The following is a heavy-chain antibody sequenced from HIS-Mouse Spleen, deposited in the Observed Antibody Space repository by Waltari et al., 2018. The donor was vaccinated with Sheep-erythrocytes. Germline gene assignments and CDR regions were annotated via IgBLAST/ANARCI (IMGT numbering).Heavy chain of an antibody. Sequence: QVQLQESGPGLVKPSETLSLTCTVSGGSISSYYCSWIRQPPGKGLEWIGYIYYSGSTNYNPSLKSRVTISVDTSKNQFSLKLSSVTAADTAVYYCARRGRVDYDFWSGYYAFDIWGQGTMVTVSS. V-gene: IGHV4-59*01. CDR3: ARRGRVDYDFWSGYYAFDI. CDR1: GGSISSYY. CDR2: IYYSGST. D-gene: IGHD3-3*01. J-gene: IGHJ3*02.